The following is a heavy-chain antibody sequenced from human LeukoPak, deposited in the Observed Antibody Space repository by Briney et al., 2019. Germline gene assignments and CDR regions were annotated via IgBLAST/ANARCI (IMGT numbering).Heavy chain of an antibody. J-gene: IGHJ4*02. Sequence: PGGSLRLSCAASGFTFSSYAMSWVRQAPGKGLEWVSAISGSGGSTYYADSVKGRFTISRDNSKNTLHLQMNSLRAEDTAVYYCANEYYDILTAWVDYWGQGTLVTVSS. D-gene: IGHD3-9*01. CDR1: GFTFSSYA. V-gene: IGHV3-23*01. CDR3: ANEYYDILTAWVDY. CDR2: ISGSGGST.